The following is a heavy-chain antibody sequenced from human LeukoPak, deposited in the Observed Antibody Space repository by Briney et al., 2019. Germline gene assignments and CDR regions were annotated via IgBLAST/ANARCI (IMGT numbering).Heavy chain of an antibody. V-gene: IGHV1-18*01. D-gene: IGHD2-2*01. CDR3: ARDGTSTDDY. CDR2: ISGNNDNP. Sequence: ASVRVSCKTSGYAFSNFGINWVRQAPGQGLEWMGWISGNNDNPNYGQKFQGRFTVTTDSSTSTAYMELRNLRFNDTAVYYCARDGTSTDDYWGQGTLVTVSS. J-gene: IGHJ4*02. CDR1: GYAFSNFG.